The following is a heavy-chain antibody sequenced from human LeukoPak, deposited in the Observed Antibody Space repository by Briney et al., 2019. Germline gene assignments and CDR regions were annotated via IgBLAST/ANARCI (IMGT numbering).Heavy chain of an antibody. D-gene: IGHD3-10*01. CDR1: GFTFSSYW. J-gene: IGHJ4*02. V-gene: IGHV3-66*01. Sequence: GGSLRLSCAASGFTFSSYWMSWVRQAPGKGLEWVSIIYINDYAYYSDSVKGRFTISRDNSKNTLDLQMSSLRAEDTAVYYCARDVLREGSSYNWGQGTLVTVS. CDR2: IYINDYA. CDR3: ARDVLREGSSYN.